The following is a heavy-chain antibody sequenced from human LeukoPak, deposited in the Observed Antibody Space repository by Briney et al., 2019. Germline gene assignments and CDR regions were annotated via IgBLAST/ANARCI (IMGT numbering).Heavy chain of an antibody. V-gene: IGHV5-51*01. D-gene: IGHD4-23*01. Sequence: GGSLQISCKGSGYGFTSYWINWVRRMPGKGLEWMGIIYPGDSDTKYSPSFQGQVTISADKSINTAYLQWSSLKASDTAMYYCARRSYGGKDFDYWGQGTLVTVSS. CDR2: IYPGDSDT. J-gene: IGHJ4*02. CDR3: ARRSYGGKDFDY. CDR1: GYGFTSYW.